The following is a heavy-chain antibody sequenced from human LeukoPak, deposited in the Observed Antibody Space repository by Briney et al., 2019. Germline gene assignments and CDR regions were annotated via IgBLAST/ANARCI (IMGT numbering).Heavy chain of an antibody. CDR3: ARVFLEWLLPPGYNWFDP. CDR2: IYYSGST. CDR1: GGSISSSSYY. Sequence: PSETLSLTCSVSGGSISSSSYYWGWIRQPPGKGLEWIGSIYYSGSTYYNPSLKSRVTISVDTSKNQFSLKLSSVTAADTAVYYCARVFLEWLLPPGYNWFDPWGQGTLVTVSS. V-gene: IGHV4-39*07. D-gene: IGHD3-3*01. J-gene: IGHJ5*02.